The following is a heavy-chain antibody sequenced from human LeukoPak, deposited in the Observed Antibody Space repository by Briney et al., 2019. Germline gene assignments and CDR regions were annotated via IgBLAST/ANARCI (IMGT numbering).Heavy chain of an antibody. CDR3: ARGHYGLDV. CDR2: IRQDGSDK. V-gene: IGHV3-7*01. J-gene: IGHJ6*02. CDR1: GFTSTTAW. Sequence: GGSLRLSCAISGFTSTTAWMTWVRQAPGKGLEWVADIRQDGSDKYYVDSVKGRFIISRDNAKKSVSLHMNNLGVEDTAVYYCARGHYGLDVWGQGTTVTVSS.